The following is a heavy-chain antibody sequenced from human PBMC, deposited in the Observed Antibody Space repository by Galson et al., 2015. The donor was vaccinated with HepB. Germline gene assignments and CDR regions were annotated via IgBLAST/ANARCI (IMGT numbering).Heavy chain of an antibody. D-gene: IGHD2-8*01. CDR1: GFTVSAYA. V-gene: IGHV3-30*18. Sequence: SLRLSCAASGFTVSAYAMDWVRQAPGKGLEWLAVISYDGDKTYYSDSVKGRFTISRDNANNTLNLQMNSLRDDDSAVYYCAKGGCTSGACSLDSWGQGTLVTVSS. CDR3: AKGGCTSGACSLDS. CDR2: ISYDGDKT. J-gene: IGHJ4*02.